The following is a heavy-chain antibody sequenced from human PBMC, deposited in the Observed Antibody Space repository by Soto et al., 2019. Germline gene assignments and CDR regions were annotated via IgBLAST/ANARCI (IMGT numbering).Heavy chain of an antibody. CDR1: GGSISSYY. V-gene: IGHV4-59*01. CDR2: IYYSGST. CDR3: ARPSFPQIRFLEWFPWFDP. D-gene: IGHD3-3*01. J-gene: IGHJ5*02. Sequence: SETLSLTCSVSGGSISSYYWSWIRQPPGEGLEWIGYIYYSGSTNYNPSLKSRVTISVDTSKNQISLKLSSVTAADTAVYFCARPSFPQIRFLEWFPWFDPWGQGTLVTVSS.